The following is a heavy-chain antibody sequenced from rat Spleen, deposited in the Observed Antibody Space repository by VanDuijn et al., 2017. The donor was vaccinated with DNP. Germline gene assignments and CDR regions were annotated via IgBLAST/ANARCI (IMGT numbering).Heavy chain of an antibody. V-gene: IGHV5-31*01. CDR2: ISYDGSST. CDR1: GFIFSNHW. Sequence: EVQLVESGGGPVQPGRSLKLSCLASGFIFSNHWMTWIRQAPGKGLEWVASISYDGSSTYYRDSVKGRFTISRDNAKSTLYLQMDSLRSEDTATYYCARDPPFDYWGQGVMVTVSS. D-gene: IGHD3-1*01. CDR3: ARDPPFDY. J-gene: IGHJ2*01.